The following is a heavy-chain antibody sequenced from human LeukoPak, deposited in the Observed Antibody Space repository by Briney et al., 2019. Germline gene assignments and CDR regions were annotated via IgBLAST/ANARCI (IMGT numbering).Heavy chain of an antibody. CDR2: IRYDGSNK. V-gene: IGHV3-30*02. CDR1: GFTFSSYG. D-gene: IGHD6-19*01. J-gene: IGHJ4*02. Sequence: GGSLRLSCAASGFTFSSYGMHWVRQAPGKGLEWVAFIRYDGSNKYYADSVKGRFTISRDNAKNSLYLQMNSLRAEDTAVYYCAREGWNYFDYWGQGTLVTVSS. CDR3: AREGWNYFDY.